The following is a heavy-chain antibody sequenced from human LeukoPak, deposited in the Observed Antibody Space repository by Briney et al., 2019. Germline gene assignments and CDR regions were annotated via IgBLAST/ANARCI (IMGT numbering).Heavy chain of an antibody. CDR1: GGSISSHY. J-gene: IGHJ4*02. CDR3: ARKTILDY. Sequence: PSETLSLTCTVSGGSISSHYWSWIRQPPGKGLEWIGYIYYSGSTNYNPSLKSRVTISVDTSKNQFSLELSSVTAADTAVYYCARKTILDYWGQGTLVTVSS. CDR2: IYYSGST. D-gene: IGHD4/OR15-4a*01. V-gene: IGHV4-59*11.